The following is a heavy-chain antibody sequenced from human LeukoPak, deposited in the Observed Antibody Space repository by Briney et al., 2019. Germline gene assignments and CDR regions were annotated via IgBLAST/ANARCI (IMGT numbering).Heavy chain of an antibody. CDR3: VTLGYCSSTSCYAIWFDP. V-gene: IGHV4-39*01. Sequence: SETLSLTCTVSGGPIRSSSYYWAWIRQPPGKVLEWIGSIYYSGSTYYNPSLKSRVTISVGTSKNQFSLKLSSVTAADTAVYYGVTLGYCSSTSCYAIWFDPWGQGTLVTVSS. D-gene: IGHD2-2*01. J-gene: IGHJ5*02. CDR2: IYYSGST. CDR1: GGPIRSSSYY.